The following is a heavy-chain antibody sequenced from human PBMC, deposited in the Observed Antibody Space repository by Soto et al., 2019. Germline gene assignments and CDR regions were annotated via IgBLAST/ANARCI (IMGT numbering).Heavy chain of an antibody. V-gene: IGHV1-69*01. Sequence: QVQLVQSGAEVKKTGSSVKVSCKASGGMFSTFGFSWVRQAPGQGPEWIGGIIPILTTPNYAERFQGRVTIVADELTTTVYMELSSLRSEDTDMYYCATSVGIAATGEDGLDVWGQGTSVTVSS. CDR2: IIPILTTP. J-gene: IGHJ6*02. CDR3: ATSVGIAATGEDGLDV. CDR1: GGMFSTFG. D-gene: IGHD6-13*01.